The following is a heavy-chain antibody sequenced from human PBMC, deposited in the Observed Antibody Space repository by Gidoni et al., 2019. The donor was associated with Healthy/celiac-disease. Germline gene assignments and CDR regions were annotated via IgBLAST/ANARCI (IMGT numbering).Heavy chain of an antibody. V-gene: IGHV5-51*01. CDR3: ARLAGPNYVWGSYRAKTVNYYYGMDV. J-gene: IGHJ6*02. D-gene: IGHD3-16*02. CDR1: GYSFTSYW. CDR2: IYPGDSDT. Sequence: EVQLVQSGAEVKKPGESLKIYCKGSGYSFTSYWIGWVRQMPGKGLEWMGIIYPGDSDTRDSPSFQGQVTISADKSISTAYLQWSSLKASDTAMYYCARLAGPNYVWGSYRAKTVNYYYGMDVWGQGTTVTVSS.